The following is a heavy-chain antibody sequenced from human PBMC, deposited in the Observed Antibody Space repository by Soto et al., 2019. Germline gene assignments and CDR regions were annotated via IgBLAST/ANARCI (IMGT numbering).Heavy chain of an antibody. CDR2: ISHTGST. J-gene: IGHJ5*02. CDR1: GGSISSGNSYS. D-gene: IGHD3-16*01. Sequence: PSETLSLTCAVSGGSISSGNSYSWSWIRQPPGKGLEWIGSISHTGSTSYNPSLKRRVTMSVDKSKNQFSLKLSSVTAADMAVYYCARAVAPYLGAWFDPWGQGTLVTVSS. CDR3: ARAVAPYLGAWFDP. V-gene: IGHV4-30-2*01.